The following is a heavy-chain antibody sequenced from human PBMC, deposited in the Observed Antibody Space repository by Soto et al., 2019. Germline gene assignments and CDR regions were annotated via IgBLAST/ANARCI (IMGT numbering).Heavy chain of an antibody. D-gene: IGHD3-3*01. CDR1: GYTFTSYG. J-gene: IGHJ6*02. CDR3: ARVLSWASYYDFWSGYYNYYYYGMDV. CDR2: MNPNSGNT. Sequence: ASVKVSCKASGYTFTSYGISWVRQAPGQGLEWMGWMNPNSGNTGYAQKFQDRVTLTRNTSISTAYMELSSLRSEDTAVYYCARVLSWASYYDFWSGYYNYYYYGMDVWGQGTTVTVSS. V-gene: IGHV1-8*02.